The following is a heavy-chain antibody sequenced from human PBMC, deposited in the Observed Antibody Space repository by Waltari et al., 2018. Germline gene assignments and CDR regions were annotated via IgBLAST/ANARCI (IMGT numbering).Heavy chain of an antibody. Sequence: QVQLQESGPGLVRPSETLSLMCTVSGYSITSGHFWGWIRQPPGRGLEWIGSAFRNGNTYYASSLKSRVTISVDTSTNLFSLRLSSVTAADTAVYYCMVMSSCSGGICYSGIDPWGQGTLVTVSS. CDR3: MVMSSCSGGICYSGIDP. J-gene: IGHJ5*02. D-gene: IGHD2-15*01. V-gene: IGHV4-38-2*02. CDR2: AFRNGNT. CDR1: GYSITSGHF.